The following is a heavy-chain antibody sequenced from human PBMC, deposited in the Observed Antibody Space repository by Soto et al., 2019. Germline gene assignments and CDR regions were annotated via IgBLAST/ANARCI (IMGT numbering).Heavy chain of an antibody. D-gene: IGHD3-10*01. CDR3: VRDSEPRYFNNWFDP. CDR2: IYFIGTA. Sequence: LSLTCTVSGGSISNYYWSWIRQSAGKGLEWIGRIYFIGTANYNPSLKGRVTMSVDTSKNEISLNLNSVTAADTAIYYCVRDSEPRYFNNWFDPWGQGXQVTVYS. V-gene: IGHV4-4*07. J-gene: IGHJ5*02. CDR1: GGSISNYY.